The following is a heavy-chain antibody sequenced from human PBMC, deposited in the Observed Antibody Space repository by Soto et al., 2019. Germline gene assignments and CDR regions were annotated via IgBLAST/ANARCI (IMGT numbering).Heavy chain of an antibody. D-gene: IGHD2-15*01. J-gene: IGHJ6*02. CDR2: INHSGST. V-gene: IGHV4-34*01. Sequence: PSETLSLTCAVYGGSFSGYYWSWIRQPPGKGLEWIGEINHSGSTNYNPSLKSRVTISVDTSKNQFSLKLSSVTAADTAVYYCARGDAVNAASHCPLDVWGQGTTVTVSS. CDR3: ARGDAVNAASHCPLDV. CDR1: GGSFSGYY.